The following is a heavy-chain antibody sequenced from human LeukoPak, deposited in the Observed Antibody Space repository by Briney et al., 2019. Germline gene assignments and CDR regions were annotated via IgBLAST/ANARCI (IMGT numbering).Heavy chain of an antibody. CDR2: ISSSSSTI. Sequence: GGSLRLSCAASGFTFSSYSMNWVRQAPGKGLEWVSYISSSSSTIYYADSVKGRFTISRDNAKNSLYLQMNSLRAEDTAVYYCARVGLLWFGKYYFDYWGQGTLVTVSS. D-gene: IGHD3-10*01. J-gene: IGHJ4*02. V-gene: IGHV3-48*04. CDR1: GFTFSSYS. CDR3: ARVGLLWFGKYYFDY.